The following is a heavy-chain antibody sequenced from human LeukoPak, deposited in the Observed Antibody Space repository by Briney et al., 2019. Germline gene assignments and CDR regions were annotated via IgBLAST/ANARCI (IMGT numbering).Heavy chain of an antibody. J-gene: IGHJ4*02. CDR1: GFTFSSYG. CDR2: IWYGGSNK. V-gene: IGHV3-30*02. Sequence: PGGSLRLSCAASGFTFSSYGMHWVRQAPGKGLEWVAVIWYGGSNKYYADSVKGRFTISRDNSKNTLYLQMNSLRAEDTAVYYCAKDRGDIVVLDYWGQGTLVTVSS. CDR3: AKDRGDIVVLDY. D-gene: IGHD2-15*01.